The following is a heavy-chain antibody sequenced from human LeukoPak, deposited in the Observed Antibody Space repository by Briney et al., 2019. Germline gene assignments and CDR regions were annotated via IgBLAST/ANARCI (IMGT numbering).Heavy chain of an antibody. CDR2: ISYDGSNK. Sequence: GGSLRLSCAASGFTFSSYAMHWVRQAPGKGLEWVAVISYDGSNKYYADSVKGRFTISRDNSKNTLYLQMNSLRAEDTAVYYCAREYGSGVYYPLGYWGQGTLVTVSS. D-gene: IGHD3-10*01. CDR3: AREYGSGVYYPLGY. CDR1: GFTFSSYA. V-gene: IGHV3-30-3*01. J-gene: IGHJ4*02.